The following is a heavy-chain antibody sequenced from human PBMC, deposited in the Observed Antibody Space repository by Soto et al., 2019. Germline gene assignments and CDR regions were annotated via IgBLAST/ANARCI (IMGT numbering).Heavy chain of an antibody. V-gene: IGHV1-3*01. CDR2: INAGNGNT. CDR3: ARDLGGWPDY. Sequence: QVQLVQSGAEVKKPGASVKVSCKTSGYTFTSYAMHWVRQTPGQRLEWMGWINAGNGNTKYSQKFQGRVNITIDTFASTAYMELSSLRSEDTAIYYCARDLGGWPDYWGQGTLVTVSS. CDR1: GYTFTSYA. D-gene: IGHD6-19*01. J-gene: IGHJ4*02.